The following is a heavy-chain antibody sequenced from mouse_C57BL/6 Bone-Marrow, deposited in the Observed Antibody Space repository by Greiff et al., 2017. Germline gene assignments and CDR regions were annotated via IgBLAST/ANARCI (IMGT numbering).Heavy chain of an antibody. Sequence: VQLQQPGAELVKPGASVKLSCKASGYTFTSYWMHWVKQRPGQGLEWIGMIHPNSGSTNYNEKFKSKDTLTVDKSSSTAYMQLSSLTSEDSAVYYCLGYADWYFDVWGTGTTVTVSS. CDR1: GYTFTSYW. CDR3: LGYADWYFDV. J-gene: IGHJ1*03. D-gene: IGHD2-2*01. CDR2: IHPNSGST. V-gene: IGHV1-64*01.